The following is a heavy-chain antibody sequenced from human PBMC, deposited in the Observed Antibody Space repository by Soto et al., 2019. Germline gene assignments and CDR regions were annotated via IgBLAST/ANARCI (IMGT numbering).Heavy chain of an antibody. V-gene: IGHV4-39*01. Sequence: SETLSLTCTVSGGSISSGSYNWGWIRQPPGKGLEWIGSIYYSGSTYYNTSLKSRVTMSVDTSKNQLSLNLTSVTAADTDGYKCARGYYNSGGPRTIDSWGQGTLVTVSS. CDR2: IYYSGST. CDR3: ARGYYNSGGPRTIDS. D-gene: IGHD3-10*01. CDR1: GGSISSGSYN. J-gene: IGHJ4*02.